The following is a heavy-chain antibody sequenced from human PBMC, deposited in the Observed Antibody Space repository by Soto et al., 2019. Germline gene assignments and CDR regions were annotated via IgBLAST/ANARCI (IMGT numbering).Heavy chain of an antibody. Sequence: EVQLVESGGGLVQPGGSLRLSCAASGFSVSNNDMSWVRQAPGRGLEGVSLTYSGGSTHYEESVKGRLTISIDNSKNTLDLQMNNLRAEDTAVYYCASRPPLGYWGQGTLVTVSS. V-gene: IGHV3-66*01. CDR1: GFSVSNND. CDR3: ASRPPLGY. J-gene: IGHJ4*02. CDR2: TYSGGST.